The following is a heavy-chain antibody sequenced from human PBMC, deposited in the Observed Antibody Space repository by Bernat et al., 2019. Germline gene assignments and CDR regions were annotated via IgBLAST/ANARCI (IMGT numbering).Heavy chain of an antibody. J-gene: IGHJ4*02. CDR3: ARGANPYCSTASCYRDFFDY. V-gene: IGHV1-18*04. CDR1: GYTFTSYG. Sequence: QVQLVQSGAEVKKPGASVKVSCKASGYTFTSYGITWVRQAPGQGLEWMGWISGYNGNTNYAQKFRGRVTMTTDTSTSTAYMELRSLRSDDTAVYYCARGANPYCSTASCYRDFFDYWGQGTLVTVSS. D-gene: IGHD2-2*01. CDR2: ISGYNGNT.